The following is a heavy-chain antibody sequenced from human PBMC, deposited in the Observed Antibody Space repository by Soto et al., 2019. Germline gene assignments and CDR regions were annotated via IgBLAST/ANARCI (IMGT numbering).Heavy chain of an antibody. V-gene: IGHV4-39*01. CDR2: IYYSGST. D-gene: IGHD6-13*01. CDR1: GGSISSSIYY. CDR3: APICIAAAGTREPRKNAY. J-gene: IGHJ4*02. Sequence: PSETLSLTCTVSGGSISSSIYYWGWIRQPPGKGLEWIGSIYYSGSTYYNPSLKSRVTISVDTSKNQFSLKLSSVTAADTAVYYCAPICIAAAGTREPRKNAYWGQGTLVTVSS.